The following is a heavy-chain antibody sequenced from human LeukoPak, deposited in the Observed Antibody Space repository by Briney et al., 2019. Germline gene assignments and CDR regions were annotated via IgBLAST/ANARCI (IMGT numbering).Heavy chain of an antibody. V-gene: IGHV3-21*01. D-gene: IGHD2-2*02. Sequence: GGSLRLSCAASGFTFSSYSMNWVRQAPGKGLEWVSSISSSSSYIYYADSVKGRFTISRDNAKNSLYLQMNSLRAEDTAVYYCARHCSSTSCYTFGMDVWGQGTTVTVSS. CDR2: ISSSSSYI. CDR3: ARHCSSTSCYTFGMDV. CDR1: GFTFSSYS. J-gene: IGHJ6*02.